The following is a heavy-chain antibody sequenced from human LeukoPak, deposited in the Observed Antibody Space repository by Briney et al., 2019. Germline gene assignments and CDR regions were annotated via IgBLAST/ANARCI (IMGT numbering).Heavy chain of an antibody. V-gene: IGHV4-61*01. J-gene: IGHJ4*02. CDR1: GGSVSSGSYY. Sequence: SETLSLTCTVSGGSVSSGSYYWSWIRQPPGKGLEWIGYIYYSGSTNYNPSLKSRVTISVDTSKNQFSLKLSSVTAADTAVYYCARGSGYSLVGGLVDYWGQGTLATVSS. CDR3: ARGSGYSLVGGLVDY. D-gene: IGHD5-18*01. CDR2: IYYSGST.